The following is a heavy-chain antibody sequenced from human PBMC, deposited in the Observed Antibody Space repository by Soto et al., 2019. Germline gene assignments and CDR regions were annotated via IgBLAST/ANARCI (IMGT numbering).Heavy chain of an antibody. J-gene: IGHJ3*02. CDR2: ISSSGSTI. V-gene: IGHV3-48*02. CDR3: AREGGRHCSPSRCYNAFDI. D-gene: IGHD2-15*01. Sequence: LRLSCASSGFPFSAFSMNWVRQAPGKGLEWVAYISSSGSTIYYADSVKGRFTISRDNAKTSLYLQMDSLRDEDTAVYYCAREGGRHCSPSRCYNAFDIWGQGTTVTVSS. CDR1: GFPFSAFS.